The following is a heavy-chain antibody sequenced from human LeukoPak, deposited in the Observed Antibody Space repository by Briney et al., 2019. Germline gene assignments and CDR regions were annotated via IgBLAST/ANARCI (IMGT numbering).Heavy chain of an antibody. J-gene: IGHJ6*03. D-gene: IGHD3-22*01. CDR1: GFTFSSYA. V-gene: IGHV3-23*01. Sequence: GGSLRLSCAASGFTFSSYAMSWVRQAPGKGLEWVSAISGSGGSTYYADSVKGRFTISRDNSKNTLYLQMNSLRAEDTAVYYCAKGVKNLYYYDSSGYYPQGYYYYYMDVWGKGTTVTVSS. CDR3: AKGVKNLYYYDSSGYYPQGYYYYYMDV. CDR2: ISGSGGST.